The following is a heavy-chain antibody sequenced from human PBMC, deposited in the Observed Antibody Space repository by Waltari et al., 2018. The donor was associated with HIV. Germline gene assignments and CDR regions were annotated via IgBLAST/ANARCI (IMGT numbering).Heavy chain of an antibody. CDR3: AHNLQGSSWPYDVDY. Sequence: QITLKESGPTLVKPTQTLTLTCTFSGFSLSTSGVAVGWLRQPPGKALQWLALIYWDYDMRYSPTLKSRLTITKDTSKNQVVLSMTNMDPVDTATYYCAHNLQGSSWPYDVDYWGQGTLVTVSS. CDR1: GFSLSTSGVA. CDR2: IYWDYDM. V-gene: IGHV2-5*02. D-gene: IGHD6-6*01. J-gene: IGHJ4*02.